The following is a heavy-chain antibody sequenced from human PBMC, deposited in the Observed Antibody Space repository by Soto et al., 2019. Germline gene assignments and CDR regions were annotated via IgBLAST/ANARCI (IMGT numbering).Heavy chain of an antibody. CDR1: GFSLSDHY. CDR3: ARELLNDYIWGSLGF. D-gene: IGHD3-16*01. J-gene: IGHJ4*02. Sequence: QVLLLESGGDLVKPGGSLRLSCAASGFSLSDHYMAWVRQTPGKGLEWLSYISTSGNTIYYADSVKGRFTVSRDNAKNSLFLQMNTVRAEDTAVYYCARELLNDYIWGSLGFWGQGTLVSVSS. CDR2: ISTSGNTI. V-gene: IGHV3-11*01.